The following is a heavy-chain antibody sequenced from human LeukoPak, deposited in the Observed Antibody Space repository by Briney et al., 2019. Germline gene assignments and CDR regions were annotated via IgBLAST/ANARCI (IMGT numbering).Heavy chain of an antibody. J-gene: IGHJ4*02. Sequence: PGGSLRLSCAASGFTFSSYAMSWVRQAPGKGLEWVSAISGSGSSTYYADSVKGRFTISRDNSKNTLYLQMNSLRAEDTAVYYCAKLGGSSFRGALDYWGQGTLVTVSS. CDR2: ISGSGSST. D-gene: IGHD6-6*01. CDR1: GFTFSSYA. CDR3: AKLGGSSFRGALDY. V-gene: IGHV3-23*01.